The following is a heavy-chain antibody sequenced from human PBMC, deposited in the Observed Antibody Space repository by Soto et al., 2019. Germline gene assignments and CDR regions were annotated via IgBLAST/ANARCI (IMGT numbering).Heavy chain of an antibody. J-gene: IGHJ6*02. CDR3: APAGALLDYYYYYGMDV. D-gene: IGHD1-26*01. Sequence: GGSLRLSCAASGFTFSSYGMHWVRQAPGKGLEWVAVIWYDGSNKYYADSVKGRFTISRDNSKTTLYLQMNSLRAEDTAVYYCAPAGALLDYYYYYGMDVWGQGTTVTVSS. V-gene: IGHV3-33*01. CDR2: IWYDGSNK. CDR1: GFTFSSYG.